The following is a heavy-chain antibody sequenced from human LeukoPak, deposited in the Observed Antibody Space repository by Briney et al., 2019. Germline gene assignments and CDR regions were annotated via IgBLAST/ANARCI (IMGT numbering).Heavy chain of an antibody. CDR3: ARVGLLQTPDP. V-gene: IGHV4-39*07. CDR1: GGSISSSSYY. CDR2: IYYSGST. Sequence: SETXXLTCTVSGGSISSSSYYWGWIRQPPGKGXEWIGSIYYSGSTYYNPSLKSRVTISVDTSKNQFSLKLSSVTAADTAVYYCARVGLLQTPDPWGQGTLVTVSS. J-gene: IGHJ5*02. D-gene: IGHD2-15*01.